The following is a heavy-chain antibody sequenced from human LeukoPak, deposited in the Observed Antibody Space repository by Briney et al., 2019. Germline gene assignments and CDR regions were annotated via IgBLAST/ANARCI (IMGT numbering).Heavy chain of an antibody. V-gene: IGHV4-4*09. Sequence: SETLSLICTTSGAPISRFYWSWVRQPPGKGLEWIGNIYDGVPTFFNPSLKSRVTLSVDTSKTQFSLQLASVTAADTAVYYCVQTTGWPGFDYWGQGILVTVSS. CDR2: IYDGVPT. J-gene: IGHJ4*02. CDR3: VQTTGWPGFDY. CDR1: GAPISRFY. D-gene: IGHD6-19*01.